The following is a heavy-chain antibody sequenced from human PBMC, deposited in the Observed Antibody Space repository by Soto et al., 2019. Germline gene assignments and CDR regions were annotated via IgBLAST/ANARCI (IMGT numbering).Heavy chain of an antibody. D-gene: IGHD6-19*01. V-gene: IGHV3-21*01. CDR2: ISSSSST. J-gene: IGHJ4*02. Sequence: GGSLRLSCAASGFSFSSYSMNWVRQAPGKGLEWVSSISSSSSTSYADSVKGRFTISRDNAKNTLYLQMNSLRAEDTAVYYCARGSGWSDYWGQGTLVTVSS. CDR3: ARGSGWSDY. CDR1: GFSFSSYS.